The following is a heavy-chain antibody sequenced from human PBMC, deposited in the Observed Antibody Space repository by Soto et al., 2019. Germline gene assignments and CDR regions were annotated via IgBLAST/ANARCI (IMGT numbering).Heavy chain of an antibody. J-gene: IGHJ4*02. D-gene: IGHD3-10*01. CDR1: GGSFSGYY. V-gene: IGHV4-34*01. CDR3: ARAQRGSPTGKGFY. CDR2: INHSGST. Sequence: LSLTCAVYGGSFSGYYWSWIRQPPGKGLEWIGEINHSGSTNYNPSLKSRVTISVDTSKNQFSLKLSSVTAADTAVYYCARAQRGSPTGKGFYWGQGTLVTVSS.